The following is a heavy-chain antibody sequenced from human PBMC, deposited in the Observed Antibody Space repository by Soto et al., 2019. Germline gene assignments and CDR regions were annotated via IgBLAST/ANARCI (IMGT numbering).Heavy chain of an antibody. J-gene: IGHJ4*02. V-gene: IGHV3-30-3*01. CDR2: ISYDGSNK. Sequence: RVMRNSYAASRFTFSSYAMQWVRQAPGKGLEWVAVISYDGSNKYYADSVKGRLTISRDNSKNTLYLQMNSLRAEDTAVYYCARGYDILTGYYFDYWGQGTLVTVSS. CDR1: RFTFSSYA. D-gene: IGHD3-9*01. CDR3: ARGYDILTGYYFDY.